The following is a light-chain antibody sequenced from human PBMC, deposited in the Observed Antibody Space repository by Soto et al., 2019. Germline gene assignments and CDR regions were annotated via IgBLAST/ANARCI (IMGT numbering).Light chain of an antibody. CDR2: DAS. V-gene: IGKV1-5*01. CDR1: QSISSR. CDR3: QQYNTYPWT. J-gene: IGKJ1*01. Sequence: DIQMTQSPSTLSASVGDRVTITCRASQSISSRLAWYQQKPGKAPKLLIYDASNLESGVPSRFSGSGSGTEFTLTISSLQPDDFATYYCQQYNTYPWTFGEGTKVDIK.